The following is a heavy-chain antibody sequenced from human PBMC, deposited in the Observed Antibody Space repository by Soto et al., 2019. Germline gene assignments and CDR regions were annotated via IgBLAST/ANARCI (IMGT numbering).Heavy chain of an antibody. CDR3: ARSIWNDGGFNRFDP. CDR1: GGSISSGGYY. CDR2: IYYSGST. Sequence: SETLSLTCTVSGGSISSGGYYWSWIRQHPGKGLEWIGYIYYSGSTYYNPSLKSRVTISVDTSKNQFSLKLSSVTAADTAVYYCARSIWNDGGFNRFDPWGQGTLVTVSS. D-gene: IGHD1-1*01. J-gene: IGHJ5*02. V-gene: IGHV4-31*03.